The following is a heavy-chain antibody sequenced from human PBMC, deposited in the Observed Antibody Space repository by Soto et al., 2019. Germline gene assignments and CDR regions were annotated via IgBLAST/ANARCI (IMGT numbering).Heavy chain of an antibody. Sequence: ASVKVACNTSGYTFTSYGVSWVRQAPGQGLQWMGWISGHKGDTKYSQQFQGRVTMTTDTSTSTAYLEVRSLRSDEAAVYYCARDTDDWNFTYSFDYWGQGTQVTVSS. V-gene: IGHV1-18*01. D-gene: IGHD1-7*01. CDR1: GYTFTSYG. J-gene: IGHJ4*02. CDR2: ISGHKGDT. CDR3: ARDTDDWNFTYSFDY.